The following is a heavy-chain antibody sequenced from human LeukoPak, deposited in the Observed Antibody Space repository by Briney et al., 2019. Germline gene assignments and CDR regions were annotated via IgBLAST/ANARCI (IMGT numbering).Heavy chain of an antibody. CDR1: GFTFSSYG. J-gene: IGHJ3*02. Sequence: GRSLRLSCAASGFTFSSYGFHWVRQAPGKGLEWVAVISYGGINKYYADSVKGRFTISRDDSKNTLYLQMNSLRGEDTAVYYCARRMGGELVAFDIWGQGTMVTVSS. D-gene: IGHD1-7*01. V-gene: IGHV3-30*03. CDR3: ARRMGGELVAFDI. CDR2: ISYGGINK.